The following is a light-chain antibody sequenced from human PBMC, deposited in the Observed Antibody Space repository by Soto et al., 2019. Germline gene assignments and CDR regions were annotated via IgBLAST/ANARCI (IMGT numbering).Light chain of an antibody. V-gene: IGKV1-39*01. CDR1: QSISSY. J-gene: IGKJ1*01. CDR2: AAS. CDR3: QQSSSTPWT. Sequence: DIQMTQSPCSLSASIGDRVTITCRASQSISSYLAWYQQKPGRAPRLLIYAASSWQSGVPSRFSGSGSGTHFTLTISSLQPDDFATYYCQQSSSTPWTFGQGTKVDIK.